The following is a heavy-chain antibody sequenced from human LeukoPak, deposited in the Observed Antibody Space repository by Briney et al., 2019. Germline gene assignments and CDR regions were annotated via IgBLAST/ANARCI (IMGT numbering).Heavy chain of an antibody. J-gene: IGHJ4*02. Sequence: NPSETLSLTCTVSGGSISSSSYYWGWIRQPPGKGLEWIGSIYYSGSTYYNPSLKSRVTISVDTSKNQFSLKLSSVTAADTAVYYCASSIYYDIPDYWGQGTLVTVSS. CDR3: ASSIYYDIPDY. V-gene: IGHV4-39*07. D-gene: IGHD3-22*01. CDR1: GGSISSSSYY. CDR2: IYYSGST.